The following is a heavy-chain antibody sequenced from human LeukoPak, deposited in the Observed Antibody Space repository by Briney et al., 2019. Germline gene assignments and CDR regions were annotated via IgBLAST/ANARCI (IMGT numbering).Heavy chain of an antibody. CDR1: GYSITSYW. V-gene: IGHV5-51*01. J-gene: IGHJ4*02. Sequence: GESLKISCKGSGYSITSYWIGWVRQIPGKGLEWMGIIYPGDSDTRYSPSFQGQVTISADKSISTAYLQWSSLKASDTAMYYCATRRPEYYYDSSGYTCWGQGTLVTVSS. CDR2: IYPGDSDT. D-gene: IGHD3-22*01. CDR3: ATRRPEYYYDSSGYTC.